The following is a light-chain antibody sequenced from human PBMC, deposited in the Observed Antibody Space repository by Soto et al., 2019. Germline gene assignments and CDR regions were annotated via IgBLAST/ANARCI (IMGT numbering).Light chain of an antibody. J-gene: IGKJ2*01. Sequence: MTQSPSTLSASVGDRVTITCRASQSISSWLAWYQQKPGKAPKLLIYKASSLESGVPSRFSGSGSGTEFTLTISSLQPDDFATYYCQEYKSYSTFGQGTKLEIK. CDR1: QSISSW. CDR2: KAS. CDR3: QEYKSYST. V-gene: IGKV1-5*03.